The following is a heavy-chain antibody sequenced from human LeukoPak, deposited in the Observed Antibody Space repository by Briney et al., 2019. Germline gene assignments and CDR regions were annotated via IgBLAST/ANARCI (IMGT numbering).Heavy chain of an antibody. J-gene: IGHJ6*03. CDR1: GGTFSSYA. CDR2: IIPIFGTA. V-gene: IGHV1-69*06. D-gene: IGHD3-22*01. CDR3: ASGYYYDSSGYYYKTHYYYYMDV. Sequence: ASVKVSCKASGGTFSSYAISWVRQAPGQGLEWMGGIIPIFGTANYAQKFQGRVTITADKSTSTAYMELSSLRSEDTAVYYCASGYYYDSSGYYYKTHYYYYMDVWGKGTTVTVSS.